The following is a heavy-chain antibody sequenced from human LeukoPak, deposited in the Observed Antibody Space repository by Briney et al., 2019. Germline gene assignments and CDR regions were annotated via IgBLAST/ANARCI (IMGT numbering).Heavy chain of an antibody. Sequence: GESLKISCKGSGYSFASYWIGWVRQMPGKGLEWMGIIYPGDSDTRYSPSFQGQVTISADKSISTAYLQWSSLKASDTAMYYCARLDIVVVPAASPGAFDIWGQGTMVTVSS. D-gene: IGHD2-2*01. V-gene: IGHV5-51*01. CDR3: ARLDIVVVPAASPGAFDI. CDR2: IYPGDSDT. J-gene: IGHJ3*02. CDR1: GYSFASYW.